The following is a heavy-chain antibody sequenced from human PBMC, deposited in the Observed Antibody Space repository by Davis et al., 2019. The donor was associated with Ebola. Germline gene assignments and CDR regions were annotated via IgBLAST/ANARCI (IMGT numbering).Heavy chain of an antibody. CDR1: GYTFTGYY. J-gene: IGHJ4*02. Sequence: ASVKVSCKASGYTFTGYYMHWVRQAPGQGLEWMGWMNPNSGNTGYAQKFQGRVTMTRNTSISTAYMELRSLRSDDTAVYYCARAPTWSQINYYCFDDWGQGTPVTVSS. D-gene: IGHD3-10*01. CDR3: ARAPTWSQINYYCFDD. V-gene: IGHV1-8*02. CDR2: MNPNSGNT.